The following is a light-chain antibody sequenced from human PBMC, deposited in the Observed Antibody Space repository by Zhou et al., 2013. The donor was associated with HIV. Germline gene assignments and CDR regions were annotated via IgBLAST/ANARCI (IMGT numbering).Light chain of an antibody. CDR2: KGS. CDR3: QQYRGYPWT. CDR1: QNIDSF. J-gene: IGKJ1*01. Sequence: DVQMTQSPSTLSASVGDRVTITCRASQNIDSFLTWYQHRPGQAPRLLIYKGSILESGVPSRFSGSGSGTEFTLTISDLQPDDCGIYYCQQYRGYPWTFGQG. V-gene: IGKV1-5*03.